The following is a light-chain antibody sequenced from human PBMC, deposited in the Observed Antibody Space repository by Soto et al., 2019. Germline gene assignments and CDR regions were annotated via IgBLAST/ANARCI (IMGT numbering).Light chain of an antibody. CDR1: QSVDKF. CDR2: DSS. Sequence: EIVLTQSPGTLSLSPGETATHSCRASQSVDKFLAWYQQRPGQPPRLLIFDSSNRATGVPVRFSGSGSGTVFTLTISSLQSEDFAVYYCQQYNKWPPITFGQGTRLEI. V-gene: IGKV3-11*01. CDR3: QQYNKWPPIT. J-gene: IGKJ5*01.